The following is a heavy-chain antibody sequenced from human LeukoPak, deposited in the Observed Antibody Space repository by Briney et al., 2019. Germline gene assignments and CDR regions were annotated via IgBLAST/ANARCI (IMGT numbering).Heavy chain of an antibody. CDR2: ISGSGGST. CDR1: GFIFNNYA. J-gene: IGHJ4*02. Sequence: PGGSLRLSCAASGFIFNNYAMSWVRQAPGKGLEWVSAISGSGGSTYYADSVKGRFTISRDNSKNTLYLQMNSLRAEDTAVYYCAKDHELVATSVDYWGQGTLVTVSS. V-gene: IGHV3-23*01. D-gene: IGHD5-12*01. CDR3: AKDHELVATSVDY.